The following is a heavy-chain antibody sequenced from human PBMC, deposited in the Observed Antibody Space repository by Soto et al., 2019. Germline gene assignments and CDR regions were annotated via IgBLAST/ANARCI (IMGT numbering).Heavy chain of an antibody. J-gene: IGHJ6*02. CDR2: IYYSGST. D-gene: IGHD3-3*01. CDR1: GGSISGYD. Sequence: SETLSLTCTASGGSISGYDRSWIRQPPGKGLEWVGYIYYSGSTNYNPSLKSRVTISVDTSKNQFSLKLSSVTAADTAVYYCARGVRITIFGVVSTPKCYYYYGMDVWGQGTTVTVSS. CDR3: ARGVRITIFGVVSTPKCYYYYGMDV. V-gene: IGHV4-59*01.